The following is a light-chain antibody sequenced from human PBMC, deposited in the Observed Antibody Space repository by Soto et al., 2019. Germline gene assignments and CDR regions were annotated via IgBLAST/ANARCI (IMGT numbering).Light chain of an antibody. CDR3: QQRSNWPGT. Sequence: EIVLTQSPATLSLSPGERATLSCRASQSVSSYLAWCQQKPGQAPRLLIYDASNRATGIPARFSGSGSGTDFTLTISSLEPEDFAVYYCQQRSNWPGTFGGGTKVEIK. V-gene: IGKV3-11*01. CDR1: QSVSSY. J-gene: IGKJ4*01. CDR2: DAS.